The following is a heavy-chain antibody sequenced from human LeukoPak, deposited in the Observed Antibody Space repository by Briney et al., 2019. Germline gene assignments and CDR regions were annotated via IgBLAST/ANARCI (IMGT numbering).Heavy chain of an antibody. D-gene: IGHD5-18*01. CDR1: GNSVSGYY. CDR3: ARGVNNYGYGFYFDY. Sequence: SETLSLTCTGSGNSVSGYYWTWIRQPPGKGLEWIGYLYYSGSTNYNPSLKSRVTISVDTSKNQFSLKLTSVTAADTAVYFCARGVNNYGYGFYFDYWGQGTLVTVSS. J-gene: IGHJ4*02. CDR2: LYYSGST. V-gene: IGHV4-59*02.